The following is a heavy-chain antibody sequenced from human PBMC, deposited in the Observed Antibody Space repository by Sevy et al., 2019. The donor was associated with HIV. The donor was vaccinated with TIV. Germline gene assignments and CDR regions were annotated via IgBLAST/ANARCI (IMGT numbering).Heavy chain of an antibody. V-gene: IGHV3-21*01. Sequence: GGSLRLSCAVSGFTFSSYSMNWVRQAPGKGLEWVSSISSSSNYIYYGASVKGGFTISRDNAKDSLFLQMNRLRAEATAMYYCARGYCSGTSCWSGRAWVAFDIWGQGTMVTVSS. CDR3: ARGYCSGTSCWSGRAWVAFDI. J-gene: IGHJ3*02. CDR1: GFTFSSYS. D-gene: IGHD2-15*01. CDR2: ISSSSNYI.